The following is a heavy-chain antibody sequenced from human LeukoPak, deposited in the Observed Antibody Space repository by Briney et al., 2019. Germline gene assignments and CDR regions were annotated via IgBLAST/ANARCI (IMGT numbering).Heavy chain of an antibody. CDR2: IYTTGRT. CDR3: ARAGYTISSYRFDY. CDR1: GALLNRYW. V-gene: IGHV4-4*07. D-gene: IGHD5-18*01. Sequence: SETLSLMCSVSGALLNRYWWTWIRQPAGKGLEFMGRIYTTGRTEYNPSLRSRVTMSVDTSKNQFSLELKSVTAADTGIYFCARAGYTISSYRFDYWGPGALVTVAA. J-gene: IGHJ4*02.